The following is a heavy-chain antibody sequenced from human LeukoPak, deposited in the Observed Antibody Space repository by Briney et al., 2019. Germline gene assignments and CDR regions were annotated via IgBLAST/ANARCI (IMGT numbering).Heavy chain of an antibody. CDR3: ARDSWWELLGVYYYYYMDV. D-gene: IGHD1-26*01. Sequence: GGSLRLSCAASGFTFSSYSMNWVRQAPGKGLEWVSYISSSSSTIYYADSVKGRFTISRDNAKNSLYLQMNSLRAEDTAVYYCARDSWWELLGVYYYYYMDVWGKGTTVTVSS. CDR2: ISSSSSTI. V-gene: IGHV3-48*04. CDR1: GFTFSSYS. J-gene: IGHJ6*03.